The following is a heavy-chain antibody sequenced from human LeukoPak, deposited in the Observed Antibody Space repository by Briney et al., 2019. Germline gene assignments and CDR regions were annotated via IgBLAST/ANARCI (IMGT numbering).Heavy chain of an antibody. J-gene: IGHJ5*02. V-gene: IGHV3-7*01. CDR1: GFTFSCYW. Sequence: PGGSLRLSCAASGFTFSCYWMNWARQAPGKGLEWVASINHNGNVNYYVDSVKGRFTISRDNAKNSLYLQMNSLRAEDTAVYYCAKDQCSGGSCYSFDPWGQGTLVTVSS. D-gene: IGHD2-15*01. CDR2: INHNGNVN. CDR3: AKDQCSGGSCYSFDP.